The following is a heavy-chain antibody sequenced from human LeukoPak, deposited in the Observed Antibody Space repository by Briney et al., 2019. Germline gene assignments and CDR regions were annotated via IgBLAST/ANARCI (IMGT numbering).Heavy chain of an antibody. J-gene: IGHJ4*02. CDR3: ARDLHYDSSGYYPYYFDY. V-gene: IGHV3-11*05. CDR2: ISSSSSYT. D-gene: IGHD3-22*01. Sequence: PGGSLRLSCAASGFTFSDYYMSWIRQAPGKGLEWVSYISSSSSYTNYADSVKGRFTISRDNAKNSLYLQMNSLRAEDTAVYYCARDLHYDSSGYYPYYFDYWGQGTLVTVSS. CDR1: GFTFSDYY.